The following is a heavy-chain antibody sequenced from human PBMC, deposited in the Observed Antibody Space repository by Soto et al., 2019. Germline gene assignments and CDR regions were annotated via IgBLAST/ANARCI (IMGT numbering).Heavy chain of an antibody. CDR2: MNPNSGNT. Sequence: GASVKVSCKASGYTFTSYDINWVRQATGQGHEWMGWMNPNSGNTGYAQKFQGRVTMTRNTSISTAYMELSSLRSEDTAVYYCARGYSSWYGSNYYYGMDVWGQGTTVTVSS. V-gene: IGHV1-8*01. J-gene: IGHJ6*02. CDR1: GYTFTSYD. D-gene: IGHD6-13*01. CDR3: ARGYSSWYGSNYYYGMDV.